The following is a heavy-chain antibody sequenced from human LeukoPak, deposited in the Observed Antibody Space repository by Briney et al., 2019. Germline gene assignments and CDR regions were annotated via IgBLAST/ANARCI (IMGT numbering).Heavy chain of an antibody. V-gene: IGHV3-74*01. CDR3: ARDRGGVTYFDF. CDR1: GFTFSTYW. D-gene: IGHD3-16*01. Sequence: AGGSLRLSCAASGFTFSTYWMHWVRQAPGKGLVWVSRINSDGSSTSYADSVKGRFTISRDNAKNTLYLQMNSLRGEDTAVYYCARDRGGVTYFDFWGQGTLVTASS. CDR2: INSDGSST. J-gene: IGHJ4*02.